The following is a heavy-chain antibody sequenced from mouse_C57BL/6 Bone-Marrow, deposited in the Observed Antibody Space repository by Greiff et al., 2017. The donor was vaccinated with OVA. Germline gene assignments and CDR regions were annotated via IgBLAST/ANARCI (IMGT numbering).Heavy chain of an antibody. CDR2: INPSSGYT. CDR1: GYTFTSYT. Sequence: VQLQQSGAELARPGASVKMSCKASGYTFTSYTMPWVKQRPGQGLEWIGYINPSSGYTKYNQKFKDKATLTADKSSSTAYMQLSSLTSEDSAVYYCARRLSDDWGQGTTLTVSS. D-gene: IGHD2-4*01. J-gene: IGHJ2*01. V-gene: IGHV1-4*01. CDR3: ARRLSDD.